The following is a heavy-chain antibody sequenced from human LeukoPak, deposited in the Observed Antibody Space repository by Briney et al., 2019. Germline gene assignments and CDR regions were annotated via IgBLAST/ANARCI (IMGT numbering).Heavy chain of an antibody. Sequence: GGSLRLSCTASGFTFGDYAMSWFRQAPGKGLEWVGFIRSKAYGGTTEYAASVKGRFTISRDDSKSIAYLQMNSLKTEDTAVYYCTRVGLVQLVIIYYFDYWGQGTLVTVSS. CDR1: GFTFGDYA. CDR2: IRSKAYGGTT. D-gene: IGHD6-13*01. J-gene: IGHJ4*02. V-gene: IGHV3-49*03. CDR3: TRVGLVQLVIIYYFDY.